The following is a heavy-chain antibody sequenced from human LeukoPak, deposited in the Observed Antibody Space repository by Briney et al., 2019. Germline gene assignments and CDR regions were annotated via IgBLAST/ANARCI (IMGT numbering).Heavy chain of an antibody. D-gene: IGHD3-3*01. J-gene: IGHJ6*02. Sequence: GGSLRLSCAASGFTFSSYGMHWVRQAPGKGLEWVAVISYDGSNKYYADSVKGRFTISRDNSKNTLYLQMNSLRAEDTAVYYCAREPSYDFWSGYYWGYYGMDVWGQGTTVTVSS. CDR1: GFTFSSYG. CDR3: AREPSYDFWSGYYWGYYGMDV. V-gene: IGHV3-30*03. CDR2: ISYDGSNK.